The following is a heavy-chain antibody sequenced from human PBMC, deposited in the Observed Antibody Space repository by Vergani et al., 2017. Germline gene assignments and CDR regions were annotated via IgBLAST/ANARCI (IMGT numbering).Heavy chain of an antibody. D-gene: IGHD6-19*01. V-gene: IGHV5-51*03. Sequence: EVQLVQSGAEVKKPGESLKISCKGSGYSFTSYWIGWVRQMPGKGLEWMGIIYPGDSDTRYSPSFQGQVTISADKSISTAYLQWGSLKASATAMYYCAGLNPYSSGWYPFVDYWGQGTLVTVSS. J-gene: IGHJ4*02. CDR1: GYSFTSYW. CDR2: IYPGDSDT. CDR3: AGLNPYSSGWYPFVDY.